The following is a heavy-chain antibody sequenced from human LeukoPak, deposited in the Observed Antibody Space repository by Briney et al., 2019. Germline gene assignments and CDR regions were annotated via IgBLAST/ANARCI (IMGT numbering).Heavy chain of an antibody. J-gene: IGHJ4*02. CDR3: AKDLSADGYSSYYFDY. CDR1: GFTFSSYA. Sequence: GGSLRLSCAASGFTFSSYAMSWVRQAPGKGLEWVSTISGSGGSTYYVDSVKGRFTISRDNSKNTLYLQMNSLRAEDTAVYYCAKDLSADGYSSYYFDYWGQGTLVTVSS. V-gene: IGHV3-23*01. CDR2: ISGSGGST. D-gene: IGHD5-24*01.